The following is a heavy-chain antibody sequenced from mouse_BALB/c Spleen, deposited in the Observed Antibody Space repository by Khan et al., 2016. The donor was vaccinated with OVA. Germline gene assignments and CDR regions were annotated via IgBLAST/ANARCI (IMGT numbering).Heavy chain of an antibody. V-gene: IGHV1S81*02. CDR3: TRGGFSSFAY. D-gene: IGHD1-1*02. Sequence: QVQLQQSGAELVKPGASVKLSCKASGYTFTSHSMYWVKQRPGQGLEWIGEINPSDGGTNFNEKFKTKATLTVDRASSTTYMQLSSLTSEDSAVYYCTRGGFSSFAYWGQGTLVTVSA. CDR1: GYTFTSHS. J-gene: IGHJ3*01. CDR2: INPSDGGT.